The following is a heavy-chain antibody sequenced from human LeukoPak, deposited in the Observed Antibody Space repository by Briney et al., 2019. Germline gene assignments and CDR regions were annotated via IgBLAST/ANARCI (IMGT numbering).Heavy chain of an antibody. CDR3: VRDQRCSRYHGGSDQWYFDL. V-gene: IGHV4-59*01. J-gene: IGHJ2*01. CDR1: GGSISGYY. D-gene: IGHD5-12*01. Sequence: PSETLSLTCIVSGGSISGYYWSWLRQPPGKGLEWMGYIYHSGFTDYNPSLRSRITISVDTSRNKVSLKLTSATAGDTALFYCVRDQRCSRYHGGSDQWYFDLWGRGALVTLSS. CDR2: IYHSGFT.